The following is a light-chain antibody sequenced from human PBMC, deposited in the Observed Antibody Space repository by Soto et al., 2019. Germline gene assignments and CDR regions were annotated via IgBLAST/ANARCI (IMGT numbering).Light chain of an antibody. CDR3: ATSGDSLSDLI. J-gene: IGLJ2*01. Sequence: QSVLSQPPSASGTPGQRVTISCSGNSSNIGNNYVYWYQHLPGTAPRLLIYRNNQRPSGVPDRFSGSKSGTSASLAISGLRSEDEADYYCATSGDSLSDLILGGGTKVTVL. CDR1: SSNIGNNY. V-gene: IGLV1-47*01. CDR2: RNN.